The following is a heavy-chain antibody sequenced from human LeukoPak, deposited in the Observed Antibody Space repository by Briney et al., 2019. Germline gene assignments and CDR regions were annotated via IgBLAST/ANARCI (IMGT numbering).Heavy chain of an antibody. J-gene: IGHJ4*02. CDR3: ARDGYCSGGSCYSFDY. D-gene: IGHD2-15*01. CDR2: INHSGST. V-gene: IGHV4-34*01. CDR1: GGSFSGYY. Sequence: SETLSLTCAVYGGSFSGYYWSWIRQPPGKGLEWIGEINHSGSTNYNPSLKSRVTISVDTSKNQFSLKLSSVTAADTAVYYCARDGYCSGGSCYSFDYWGQGTLVTVSS.